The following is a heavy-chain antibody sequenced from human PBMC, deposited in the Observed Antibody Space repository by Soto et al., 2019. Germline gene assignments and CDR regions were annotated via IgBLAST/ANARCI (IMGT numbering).Heavy chain of an antibody. V-gene: IGHV4-31*03. CDR3: ARGYCYYYYYMDV. Sequence: QVQLQESGPGLVKPSQTLSLTCTVSGDSLNSGSFYWTWIRHHPEKGLEWIGLISYTGSTDQSPSLKSRVSIAVDTSKNQFSLNLTSVTAADAAVYYCARGYCYYYYYMDVWGKGTTVTVSS. J-gene: IGHJ6*03. CDR1: GDSLNSGSFY. CDR2: ISYTGST.